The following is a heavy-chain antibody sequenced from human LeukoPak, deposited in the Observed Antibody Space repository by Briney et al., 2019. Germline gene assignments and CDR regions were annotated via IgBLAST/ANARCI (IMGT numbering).Heavy chain of an antibody. CDR2: IKQDGSEK. Sequence: HPGGSLRLSCAASEFTFSSYWMTWVRQAPGKGLEWVANIKQDGSEKYYVDSVKGRFTISRDNAKNSLYLQMNSLRAEDTAVYYCARVVFDSSSWYFLDYWGQGTLVTVSS. V-gene: IGHV3-7*01. CDR1: EFTFSSYW. J-gene: IGHJ4*02. CDR3: ARVVFDSSSWYFLDY. D-gene: IGHD6-13*01.